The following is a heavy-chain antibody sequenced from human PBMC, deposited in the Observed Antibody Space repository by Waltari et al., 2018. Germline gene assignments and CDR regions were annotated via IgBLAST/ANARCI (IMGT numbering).Heavy chain of an antibody. Sequence: QLVQSGAEVKQPGSSVTVSCKASGGTFNNYALSWMRQAPGHGREWVGGVITLFGKTKSEQRFQGRVTISADRLTNTAYKELSSLTSEDTAIYYCARDRYFGSSGRFFESEFWGQGTLVTVSS. CDR1: GGTFNNYA. V-gene: IGHV1-69*14. CDR2: VITLFGKT. CDR3: ARDRYFGSSGRFFESEF. J-gene: IGHJ1*01. D-gene: IGHD3-22*01.